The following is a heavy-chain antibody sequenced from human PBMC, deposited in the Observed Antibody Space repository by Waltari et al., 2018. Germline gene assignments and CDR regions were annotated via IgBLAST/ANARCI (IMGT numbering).Heavy chain of an antibody. CDR2: INHSGST. J-gene: IGHJ4*02. V-gene: IGHV4-34*01. D-gene: IGHD2-2*01. Sequence: QVQLQQWGAGLLKPSETLSLTCAVYGGSFMGYYWRWIRQPPGKGLEWIGEINHSGSTNYNPSLKSRVTISVDTSKNQFSLKLSSVTAADTAVYYCARGLIVVVPAAIPFFDYWGQGTLVTVSS. CDR1: GGSFMGYY. CDR3: ARGLIVVVPAAIPFFDY.